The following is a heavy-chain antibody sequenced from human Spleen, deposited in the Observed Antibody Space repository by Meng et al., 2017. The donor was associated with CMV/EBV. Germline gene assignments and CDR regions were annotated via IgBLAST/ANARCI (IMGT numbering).Heavy chain of an antibody. V-gene: IGHV3-20*04. CDR3: ARWFWSGYYGMDV. Sequence: GESLKISCAASGFTFDDYGMSWVRQAPGKGLEWVSGINWNGGSTGYADSVKGRFTFSRDNAKNSLYLQMHSLRAEDTAVYYCARWFWSGYYGMDVWGQGTTVTVSS. J-gene: IGHJ6*02. CDR1: GFTFDDYG. D-gene: IGHD3-3*01. CDR2: INWNGGST.